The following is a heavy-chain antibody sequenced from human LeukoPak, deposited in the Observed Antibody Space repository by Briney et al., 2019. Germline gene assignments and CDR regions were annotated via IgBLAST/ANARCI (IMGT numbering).Heavy chain of an antibody. CDR3: VCLGLGGLSLD. D-gene: IGHD3-16*01. V-gene: IGHV3-74*01. CDR1: GFTFSRYS. J-gene: IGHJ4*02. Sequence: GGSLRLSCAASGFTFSRYSMHWVRQAPGKGLVWVSHVNSDGSGTDYADSVKGRFTISRDNAKNTLYLQMNSLRVEDTAVYYCVCLGLGGLSLDWGQGTLVTVSS. CDR2: VNSDGSGT.